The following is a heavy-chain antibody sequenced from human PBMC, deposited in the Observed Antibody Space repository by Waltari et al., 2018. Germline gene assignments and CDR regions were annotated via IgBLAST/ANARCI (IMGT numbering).Heavy chain of an antibody. J-gene: IGHJ4*02. CDR2: ISIATYI. CDR1: VFSFRSYN. D-gene: IGHD2-15*01. V-gene: IGHV3-21*04. CDR3: ARDPGSARYFDY. Sequence: EVQLVESGGGLVKPGESLRLSCAAYVFSFRSYNMVWVRQAPGKGLELVSTISIATYIFDRDSLKGRFAISRDNAKDVLYLQMNSLRADDTAIYYCARDPGSARYFDYWGQGVLVTVSS.